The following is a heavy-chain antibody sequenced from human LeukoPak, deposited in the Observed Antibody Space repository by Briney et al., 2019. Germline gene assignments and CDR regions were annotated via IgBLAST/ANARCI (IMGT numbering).Heavy chain of an antibody. D-gene: IGHD3-10*01. CDR1: GYTFTSYG. Sequence: ASVKVSCKASGYTFTSYGISWVRQAPGQGLEWMGWISAYNGNTNYAQKLQGRVTMTTDTSTSTAYMELRSLRSDDTAVYYCAKDFPVRGVIIYYFDYWGQGTLVTVSS. J-gene: IGHJ4*02. CDR3: AKDFPVRGVIIYYFDY. V-gene: IGHV1-18*01. CDR2: ISAYNGNT.